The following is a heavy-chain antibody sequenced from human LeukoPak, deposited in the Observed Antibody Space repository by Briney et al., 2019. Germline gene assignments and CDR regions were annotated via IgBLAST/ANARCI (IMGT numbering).Heavy chain of an antibody. D-gene: IGHD6-19*01. V-gene: IGHV3-33*08. J-gene: IGHJ4*02. Sequence: GGSLRLSCAASGFTFSSYSMNWVRQAPGKGLEWVAVIWYDGSNKYYADSVKGRFTISRDNSKNTLYLQMNGLRVEDTAVYYCASDGGAVAETVWGQGILVTVSS. CDR1: GFTFSSYS. CDR2: IWYDGSNK. CDR3: ASDGGAVAETV.